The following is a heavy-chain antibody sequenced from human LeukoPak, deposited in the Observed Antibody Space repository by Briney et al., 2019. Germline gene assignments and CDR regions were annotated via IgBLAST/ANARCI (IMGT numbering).Heavy chain of an antibody. CDR1: GGSVSSGSYY. V-gene: IGHV4-61*02. D-gene: IGHD2-15*01. J-gene: IGHJ1*01. CDR3: ARVVGFYCSGGSCYSEKYFQH. Sequence: SETLSLTCIVSGGSVSSGSYYWSWIRQPAGKGLEWIGRIYTSGSTNYNPSLKSRVTISVDTSKNQFSLKLSSVTAADTAVYYCARVVGFYCSGGSCYSEKYFQHWGQGTLVTVSS. CDR2: IYTSGST.